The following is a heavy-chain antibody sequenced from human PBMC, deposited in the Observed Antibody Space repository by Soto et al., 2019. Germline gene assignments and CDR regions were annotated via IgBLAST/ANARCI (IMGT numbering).Heavy chain of an antibody. CDR2: ISYDGSIK. V-gene: IGHV3-30*18. Sequence: GGSLRLSCAASGFTFSSYGMHWVRQAPGKGLEWVAVISYDGSIKYYADSVKGRFTISRDNSKNTVYLQMNSLRAEDTAVYYCAKDLVSVTFGGAPDGMDVWGQGTTVTSP. D-gene: IGHD3-16*01. J-gene: IGHJ6*02. CDR3: AKDLVSVTFGGAPDGMDV. CDR1: GFTFSSYG.